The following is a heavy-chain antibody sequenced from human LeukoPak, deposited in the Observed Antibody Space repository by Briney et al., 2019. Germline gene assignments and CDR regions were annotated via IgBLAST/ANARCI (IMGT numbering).Heavy chain of an antibody. D-gene: IGHD2-2*01. Sequence: ASVKVSCKASGYTFTSYAISWVRQAPGQGLEWMGWISAYNGNTNYAQKLQGRVTMTTDTSTSTAYMELRSLRSDDTAVYYCARQYCSNTSCYYNWFDPWGRGTQVTVSS. CDR2: ISAYNGNT. J-gene: IGHJ5*02. CDR3: ARQYCSNTSCYYNWFDP. CDR1: GYTFTSYA. V-gene: IGHV1-18*01.